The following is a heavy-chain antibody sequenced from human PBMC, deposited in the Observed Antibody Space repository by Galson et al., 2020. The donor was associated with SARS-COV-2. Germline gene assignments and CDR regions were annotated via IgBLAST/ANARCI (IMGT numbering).Heavy chain of an antibody. D-gene: IGHD1-26*01. CDR2: ISYDGSNK. V-gene: IGHV3-30*04. J-gene: IGHJ4*02. Sequence: LSLTCAASGFTFSSYAMHWVRQAPGKGLEWVAVISYDGSNKYYADSVKGRFTISRDNSKNTLYLQMNSLRAEDTAVYYCARDVEKGVGATTPDYWGQGTLVTVSS. CDR3: ARDVEKGVGATTPDY. CDR1: GFTFSSYA.